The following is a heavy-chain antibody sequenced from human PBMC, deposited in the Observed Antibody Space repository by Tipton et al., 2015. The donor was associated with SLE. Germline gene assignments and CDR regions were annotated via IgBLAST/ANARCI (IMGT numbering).Heavy chain of an antibody. CDR1: GVSIDSYF. J-gene: IGHJ6*02. Sequence: TLSLTCTVSGVSIDSYFWSWVRQPVGGGLEWIGRIYTSGSTNFNPSLKSRVTMSIDTSKKQFSLRLNSVTAADTAVYYCARADAGYYNGLDVWGQGATVTVSS. V-gene: IGHV4-4*07. CDR3: ARADAGYYNGLDV. CDR2: IYTSGST.